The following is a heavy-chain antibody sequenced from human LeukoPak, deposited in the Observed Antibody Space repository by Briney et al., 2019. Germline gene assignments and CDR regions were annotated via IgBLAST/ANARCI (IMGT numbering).Heavy chain of an antibody. CDR2: INHSGST. D-gene: IGHD3-10*01. V-gene: IGHV4-34*01. CDR1: GGSFSGYY. Sequence: SETLSLTCAVYGGSFSGYYWSWIRQPPGKGLEWIGEINHSGSTNYNPSLKSRVTISVDASKNQFSLKLNSVTAADTTVYYCARHVSSMVRGLMYFHYWGQGTLVTVSS. CDR3: ARHVSSMVRGLMYFHY. J-gene: IGHJ4*02.